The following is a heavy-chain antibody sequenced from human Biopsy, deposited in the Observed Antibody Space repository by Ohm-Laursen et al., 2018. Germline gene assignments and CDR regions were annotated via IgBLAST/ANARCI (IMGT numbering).Heavy chain of an antibody. D-gene: IGHD1-26*01. CDR3: ARVGAGAPSIDYFDY. CDR1: GGSIGSFF. Sequence: GTLSLTCTVSGGSIGSFFWSWIRQPPGKGLEWIGYIYYSGSTNYNPSIRSRVTISVDRSKNQFSLELSSVTAADTAVYYCARVGAGAPSIDYFDYWGQGALVTVSS. J-gene: IGHJ4*02. V-gene: IGHV4-59*01. CDR2: IYYSGST.